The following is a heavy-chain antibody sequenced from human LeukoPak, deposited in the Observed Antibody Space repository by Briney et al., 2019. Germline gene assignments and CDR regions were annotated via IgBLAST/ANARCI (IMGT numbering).Heavy chain of an antibody. CDR3: ARGCRDGYSNYWYFDI. J-gene: IGHJ2*01. CDR2: IYYSGST. Sequence: SETLSLTCTVSGGSISSSSYYWGWIRQPPGKGLEWIGSIYYSGSTYYNPSLKSRVTISVDTSKNQFSLRLSSVTAADTAVYYCARGCRDGYSNYWYFDIWGRGTLVTVSS. V-gene: IGHV4-39*01. CDR1: GGSISSSSYY. D-gene: IGHD5-24*01.